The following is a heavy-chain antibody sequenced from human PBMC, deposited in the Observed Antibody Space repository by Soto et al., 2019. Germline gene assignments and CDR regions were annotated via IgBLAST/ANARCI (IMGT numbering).Heavy chain of an antibody. Sequence: QVHLVQSGAEVKKPGSSVKVSCRASGDTLTSYTISWVRQAPEQGLEWMGWIIPILDMPIYAQKFXXRVTITAEKSTSTVYVELSSLRSDDTAVYYCARGIAAGTDYWGQGTLVTVSS. J-gene: IGHJ4*02. CDR2: IIPILDMP. D-gene: IGHD6-13*01. CDR1: GDTLTSYT. V-gene: IGHV1-69*02. CDR3: ARGIAAGTDY.